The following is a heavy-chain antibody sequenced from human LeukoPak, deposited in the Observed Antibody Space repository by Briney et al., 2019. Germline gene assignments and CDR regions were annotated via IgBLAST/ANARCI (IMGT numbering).Heavy chain of an antibody. CDR2: IYTSGST. CDR1: GGSISSGSYY. V-gene: IGHV4-61*02. J-gene: IGHJ4*02. Sequence: PSETLSLTCTVSGGSISSGSYYWSWIRQPAGKGLEWIGRIYTSGSTNYNPSLKSRVTISVDTSKNQFSLKLSSVTAADTAVYYCARVFSWVRKFDYWGQGTLVTVSS. CDR3: ARVFSWVRKFDY. D-gene: IGHD3-10*01.